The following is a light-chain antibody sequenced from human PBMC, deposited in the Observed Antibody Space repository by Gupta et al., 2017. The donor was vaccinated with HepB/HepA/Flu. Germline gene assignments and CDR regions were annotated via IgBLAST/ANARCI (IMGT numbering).Light chain of an antibody. Sequence: SYTLSQPPSVSVSPGQTGYISCSGDKLGDKSVCWYQQKPGQSPVLVIYQGSRRPSGIPDRYSGSTSGDTVTLTISGTQAIDEADYYCQAWENSHVIFGGGTKLTVL. CDR1: KLGDKS. CDR2: QGS. J-gene: IGLJ2*01. CDR3: QAWENSHVI. V-gene: IGLV3-1*01.